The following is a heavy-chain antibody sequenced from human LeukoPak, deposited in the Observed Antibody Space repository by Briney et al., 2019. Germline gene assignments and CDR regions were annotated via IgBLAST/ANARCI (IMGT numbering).Heavy chain of an antibody. CDR3: ARPPGYSGYDPQYYFDY. CDR2: INPNSGGT. D-gene: IGHD5-12*01. J-gene: IGHJ4*02. Sequence: ASVKVSCKASGYTFTGYYMHWVRHAPGQGLEWMGWINPNSGGTNYAQKFQGRVTMTRDTSISTAYMELSRLRSDDTAVYYCARPPGYSGYDPQYYFDYWGQGTLVTVSS. V-gene: IGHV1-2*02. CDR1: GYTFTGYY.